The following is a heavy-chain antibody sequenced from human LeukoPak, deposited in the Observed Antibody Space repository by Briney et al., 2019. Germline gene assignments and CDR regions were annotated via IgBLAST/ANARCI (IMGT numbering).Heavy chain of an antibody. CDR3: AKSCSNGWYYFDY. Sequence: PGGSLRLSCAASGFTFSSYGMSWVRQAPGKGLEWVSAISGSGGSTYYADSVKGRFTISRDNSKNTLYLQMNSLRAEDTAVYYCAKSCSNGWYYFDYWGQGTLVTVSS. CDR1: GFTFSSYG. D-gene: IGHD6-19*01. CDR2: ISGSGGST. J-gene: IGHJ4*02. V-gene: IGHV3-23*01.